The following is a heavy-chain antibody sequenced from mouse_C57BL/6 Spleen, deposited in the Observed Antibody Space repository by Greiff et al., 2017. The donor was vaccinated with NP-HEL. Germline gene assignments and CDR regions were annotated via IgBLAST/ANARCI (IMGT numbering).Heavy chain of an antibody. D-gene: IGHD2-2*01. CDR3: AREGYDDVSWFAY. Sequence: QVQLKESGPGLVQPSQSLSITCTVSGFSLTSYGVHWVRQSPGKGLEWLGVIWSGGSTDYNAAFISRLSISKDNSKSQVFFKMNSLQADDTAIYYCAREGYDDVSWFAYWGQGTLVTVSA. CDR2: IWSGGST. J-gene: IGHJ3*01. V-gene: IGHV2-2*01. CDR1: GFSLTSYG.